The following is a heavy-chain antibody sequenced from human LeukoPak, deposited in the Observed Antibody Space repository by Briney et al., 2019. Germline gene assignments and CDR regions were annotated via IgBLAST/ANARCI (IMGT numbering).Heavy chain of an antibody. CDR3: ATDRATQYFDY. D-gene: IGHD2-15*01. CDR2: IWYDGSNK. V-gene: IGHV3-33*01. Sequence: GRSLGLSCAASGLTFRSYGMHWVRQAPGKGLEWVAFIWYDGSNKYYADSVKGRFTISRDNSRNTLFLQMNSLRVEDTAVYYCATDRATQYFDYWGQGTLVSVPS. J-gene: IGHJ4*02. CDR1: GLTFRSYG.